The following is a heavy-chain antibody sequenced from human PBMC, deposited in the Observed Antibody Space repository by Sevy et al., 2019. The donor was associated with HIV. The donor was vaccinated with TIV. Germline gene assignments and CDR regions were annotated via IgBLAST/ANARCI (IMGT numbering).Heavy chain of an antibody. V-gene: IGHV3-30*18. CDR2: ISYHGRDK. CDR3: AKDFTRYNGMDV. Sequence: GGSLRLSCVVSGIIFTTSGMHWVRQAPGKVLEWVAVISYHGRDKFYADSVKGRATISRDNSKNILYLEMNSLRTEDTAVYYCAKDFTRYNGMDVWGQGNMVTVSS. J-gene: IGHJ6*02. CDR1: GIIFTTSG.